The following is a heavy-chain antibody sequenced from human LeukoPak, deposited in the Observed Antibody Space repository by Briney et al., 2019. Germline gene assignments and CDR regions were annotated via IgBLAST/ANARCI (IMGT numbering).Heavy chain of an antibody. V-gene: IGHV4-4*07. J-gene: IGHJ5*02. CDR2: IFTTGHT. Sequence: SDTLSLTCSVSGGSISSYYWSWIRQPAGKGLEWIGRIFTTGHTNCNPSLKSRATISVDKSKNLCSLKLSSVTAADTAVYYCARDQVASYGSGSGWFDPWGQGTLVTVFS. D-gene: IGHD3-10*01. CDR3: ARDQVASYGSGSGWFDP. CDR1: GGSISSYY.